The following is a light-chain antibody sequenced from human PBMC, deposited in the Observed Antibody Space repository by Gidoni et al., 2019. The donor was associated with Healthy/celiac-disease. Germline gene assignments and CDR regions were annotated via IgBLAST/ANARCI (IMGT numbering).Light chain of an antibody. CDR2: AAS. V-gene: IGKV1-8*01. J-gene: IGKJ1*01. Sequence: IRMTQSPSSFSASTGDRVTITCRASQGISSYLAWYQQKPGKAPKLLIYAASTLQSGVPSRFSGSGSGTDFTLTISCLQSEDFATYYCQQYYSYPWTFGQGTKVEIK. CDR1: QGISSY. CDR3: QQYYSYPWT.